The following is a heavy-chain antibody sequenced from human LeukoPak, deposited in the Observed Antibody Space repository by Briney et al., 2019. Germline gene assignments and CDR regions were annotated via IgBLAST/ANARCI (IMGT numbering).Heavy chain of an antibody. J-gene: IGHJ4*02. CDR2: IKQDGFEK. V-gene: IGHV3-7*01. Sequence: GGSLRLSCAASGFTVSSNYMSWVRQAPGKGLEWVANIKQDGFEKYYVDSVKGRFTISRDNAKNSLFLQMNSLRAEDTAVYYCARLSTAAADSDYWDQGTLVTVSS. CDR3: ARLSTAAADSDY. D-gene: IGHD6-25*01. CDR1: GFTVSSNY.